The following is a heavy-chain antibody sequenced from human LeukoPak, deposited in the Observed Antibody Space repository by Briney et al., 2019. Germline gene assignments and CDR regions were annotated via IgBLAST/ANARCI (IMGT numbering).Heavy chain of an antibody. CDR2: IRYDGSNK. V-gene: IGHV3-30*02. J-gene: IGHJ4*02. CDR1: GFTFTSYG. D-gene: IGHD6-6*01. Sequence: PGGSLRLSCAASGFTFTSYGMHWVRQAPGKGLEWVAFIRYDGSNKYYADSVQGRFTISRDNSKNTLYLQMNTLRGEDTAVYYCAKDLASMTYFDYWGQGTLVTVSS. CDR3: AKDLASMTYFDY.